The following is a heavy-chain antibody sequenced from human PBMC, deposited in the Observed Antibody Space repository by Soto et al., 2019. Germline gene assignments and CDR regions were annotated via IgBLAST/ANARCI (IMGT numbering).Heavy chain of an antibody. V-gene: IGHV1-18*01. CDR3: ARDYGIAVAGTDFDY. CDR2: ISAYNGNT. Sequence: ASVKVSCKASGYTFTSYGISCVRQAPGQGLEWMGWISAYNGNTNYAQKLQGRVTMTTDTSTSTAYMELRSLRSDDTAVYYCARDYGIAVAGTDFDYWGQGTLVTVSS. J-gene: IGHJ4*02. D-gene: IGHD6-19*01. CDR1: GYTFTSYG.